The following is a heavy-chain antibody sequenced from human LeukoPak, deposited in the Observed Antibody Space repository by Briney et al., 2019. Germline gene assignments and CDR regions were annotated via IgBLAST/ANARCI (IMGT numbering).Heavy chain of an antibody. V-gene: IGHV3-49*03. CDR2: IRSELYGGTP. CDR1: GFNFGEYA. CDR3: TRRVGY. J-gene: IGHJ4*02. D-gene: IGHD1-26*01. Sequence: GGSLRLSCAGSGFNFGEYAMTWFRQAPGKGLEWVGYIRSELYGGTPEYAASVKDRFIISRDDSKSILYLQMNSLKTEDTAIYICTRRVGYWGQGTLVTVST.